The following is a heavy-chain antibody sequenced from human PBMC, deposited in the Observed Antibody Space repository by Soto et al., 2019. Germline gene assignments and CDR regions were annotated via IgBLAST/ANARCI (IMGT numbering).Heavy chain of an antibody. CDR3: ARGLIVGGRPYYFDY. CDR2: IGTAGDT. D-gene: IGHD1-26*01. Sequence: GGSLRLSCAASGFTFSSYDMHWVRQATGKGLEWVSAIGTAGDTYYPGSVKGRFTISRANAKNSLYLQMNSLRAGDTAVYYCARGLIVGGRPYYFDYWGQGTMVTVSS. J-gene: IGHJ4*02. CDR1: GFTFSSYD. V-gene: IGHV3-13*01.